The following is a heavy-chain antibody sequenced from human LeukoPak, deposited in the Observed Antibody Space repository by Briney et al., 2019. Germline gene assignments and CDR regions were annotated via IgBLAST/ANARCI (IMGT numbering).Heavy chain of an antibody. J-gene: IGHJ5*02. V-gene: IGHV3-48*01. CDR2: ISSASNTI. CDR1: GFTFSNAW. Sequence: PGGSLRLSCAASGFTFSNAWMSWVRQAPGKGVEWVSYISSASNTIYYADSVKGRFTISRDNAKNALYLQMNSLRAEDTAMYYCARDGWFGDYNWFDPWGQGTLVTVSS. D-gene: IGHD3-10*01. CDR3: ARDGWFGDYNWFDP.